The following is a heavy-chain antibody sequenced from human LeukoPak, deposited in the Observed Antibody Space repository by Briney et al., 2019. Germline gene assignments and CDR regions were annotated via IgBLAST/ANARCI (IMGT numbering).Heavy chain of an antibody. J-gene: IGHJ6*02. Sequence: PGGSLRLSCAASGFTFSSYEMNWVRQAPGKGLEWVSYISSSGSTKHYADSVKGRFTISRVNAKNSLYQQMNSLRAEDTAVYYCARDLLSYYYDSSGYCGMDVWGQGTTVTVSS. CDR2: ISSSGSTK. V-gene: IGHV3-48*03. D-gene: IGHD3-22*01. CDR3: ARDLLSYYYDSSGYCGMDV. CDR1: GFTFSSYE.